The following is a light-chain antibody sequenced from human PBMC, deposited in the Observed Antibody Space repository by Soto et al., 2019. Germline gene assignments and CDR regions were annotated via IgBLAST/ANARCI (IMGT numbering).Light chain of an antibody. V-gene: IGKV3D-15*01. J-gene: IGKJ5*01. Sequence: EIVLTQSPGTLSLSPGERATLSCRASQSVSSDYLAWYQQRPGQAPRLLIYAASSRATGIPARFSGSGSGTEFTLTISSLQSEDFALYFCQQYNNWPFSFGPGTRLEIK. CDR1: QSVSSD. CDR3: QQYNNWPFS. CDR2: AAS.